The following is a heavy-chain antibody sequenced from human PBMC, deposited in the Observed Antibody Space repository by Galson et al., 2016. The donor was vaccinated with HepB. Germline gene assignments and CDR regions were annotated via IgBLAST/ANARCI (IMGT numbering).Heavy chain of an antibody. V-gene: IGHV3-30*18. CDR3: AKDAVTGPKGSWFDP. CDR1: GFTFNKYG. CDR2: ISFDGGKK. Sequence: SLRLSCAASGFTFNKYGIRWVRQAPGKGLEWVGVISFDGGKKFYGESVQGRFTISRGNSRNTLYLQMNSLRLEDTAVYFCAKDAVTGPKGSWFDPWGQGTLVIVSS. J-gene: IGHJ5*02. D-gene: IGHD2-21*02.